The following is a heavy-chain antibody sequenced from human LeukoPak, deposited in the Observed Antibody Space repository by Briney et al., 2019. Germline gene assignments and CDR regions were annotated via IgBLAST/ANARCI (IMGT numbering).Heavy chain of an antibody. J-gene: IGHJ4*02. CDR1: GFTFGSYA. V-gene: IGHV3-23*01. CDR3: AHLPRGSGSDY. D-gene: IGHD3-22*01. CDR2: ISGSGGST. Sequence: GXLRLSCAASGFTFGSYAMSWVRQAPGKGLEWVSAISGSGGSTYYADSVKGRFTISRDNSKNTLYLQMNSLRAEDTAVYYCAHLPRGSGSDYWGQGTLVTVSS.